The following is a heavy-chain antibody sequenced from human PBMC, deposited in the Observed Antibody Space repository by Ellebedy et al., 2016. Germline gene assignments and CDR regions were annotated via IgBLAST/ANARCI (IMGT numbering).Heavy chain of an antibody. J-gene: IGHJ2*01. D-gene: IGHD3-10*01. Sequence: GESLKISCAASGFTFSSYGMHWVRQAPGKGLEWVAVIWYDGSNEFYADSVQGRFTIFRDNSKSTLYLQMNSLRVEDTAVFYCARDFGAKWFGPIDLWGRGTLDTVSS. CDR3: ARDFGAKWFGPIDL. V-gene: IGHV3-33*01. CDR1: GFTFSSYG. CDR2: IWYDGSNE.